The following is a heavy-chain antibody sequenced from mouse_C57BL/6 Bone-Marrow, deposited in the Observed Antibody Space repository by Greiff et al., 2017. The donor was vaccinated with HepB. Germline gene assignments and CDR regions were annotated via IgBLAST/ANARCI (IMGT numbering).Heavy chain of an antibody. Sequence: QVQLQQSGAELVRPGTSVKMSCKASGYTFTNYWIGWAKQRPGHGLEWIGDIYPGGGYTNYNEKFKGKTTLTADKSSSTAYMQFSSLTSEDSAIYYCARSFYWYFDVWGTGTTVTVSS. CDR1: GYTFTNYW. CDR2: IYPGGGYT. V-gene: IGHV1-63*01. CDR3: ARSFYWYFDV. J-gene: IGHJ1*03.